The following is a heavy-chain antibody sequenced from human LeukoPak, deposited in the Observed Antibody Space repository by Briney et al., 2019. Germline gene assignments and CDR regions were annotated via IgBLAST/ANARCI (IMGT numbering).Heavy chain of an antibody. Sequence: GGSLRLSCAASGFTFSDYYMSWIRQAPGKGLEWVPYISSSGSTIYYADSVKGRFTISRDNAKNSLYLQMNSLRAEDTAVYYCARERELDYYGSGSWYYFDYWGQGTLVTLSS. J-gene: IGHJ4*02. CDR3: ARERELDYYGSGSWYYFDY. D-gene: IGHD3-10*01. CDR1: GFTFSDYY. V-gene: IGHV3-11*01. CDR2: ISSSGSTI.